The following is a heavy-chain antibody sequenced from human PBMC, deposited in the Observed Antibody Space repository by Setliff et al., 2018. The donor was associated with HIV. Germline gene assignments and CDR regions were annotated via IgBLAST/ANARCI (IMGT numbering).Heavy chain of an antibody. CDR1: GYTFTSYY. Sequence: ASVKVSCKASGYTFTSYYMHWVRQAPGQGLEWMGIINPSGGNTSYAQKFQGRVTMTRDTSTSTVYMELSSLRSEDTAVYYCARGATGTRYYYYGMDVWGQGTTVTVS. D-gene: IGHD1-1*01. J-gene: IGHJ6*02. CDR3: ARGATGTRYYYYGMDV. V-gene: IGHV1-46*01. CDR2: INPSGGNT.